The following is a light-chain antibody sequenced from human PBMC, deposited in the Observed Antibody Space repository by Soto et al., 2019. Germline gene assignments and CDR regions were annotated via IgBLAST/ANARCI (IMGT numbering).Light chain of an antibody. Sequence: DIQMTQSPSTLSASVGDRVTITCRASQSFSTWLAWYQQKPGRAPNLLIYDVSSLESGVPSRFSGSGSGTEFTLTISSLQPDDFATYYCKQYYRYPLTFGGGTTVEIK. V-gene: IGKV1-5*01. CDR1: QSFSTW. J-gene: IGKJ4*01. CDR3: KQYYRYPLT. CDR2: DVS.